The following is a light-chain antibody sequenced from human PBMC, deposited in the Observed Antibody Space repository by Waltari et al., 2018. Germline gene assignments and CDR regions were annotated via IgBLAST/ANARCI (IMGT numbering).Light chain of an antibody. Sequence: EIVLTQSPGTLSLSLGERATLSCRASQSVSRALTWYQQKPGQAPRLLIFGASTRAPGIPDRFSGSGSVTDFSITISRLEPDDFAVYYCQHYLRLPVTFGQGTTVEI. CDR1: QSVSRA. V-gene: IGKV3-20*01. CDR2: GAS. CDR3: QHYLRLPVT. J-gene: IGKJ1*01.